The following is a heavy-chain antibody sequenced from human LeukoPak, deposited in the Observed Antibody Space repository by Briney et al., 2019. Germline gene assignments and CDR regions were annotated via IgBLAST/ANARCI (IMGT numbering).Heavy chain of an antibody. Sequence: PGRSLRLSCAASGFTFSSYGMHWARQAPGKGLEWVAVIWYDGSRKYYGDSVKGRFTISRDNSKNTLYPQMNSLRAEDTAVYYCARDRGSSSWLIDYWGQGTLVTVSS. CDR2: IWYDGSRK. J-gene: IGHJ4*02. V-gene: IGHV3-33*01. CDR3: ARDRGSSSWLIDY. D-gene: IGHD6-13*01. CDR1: GFTFSSYG.